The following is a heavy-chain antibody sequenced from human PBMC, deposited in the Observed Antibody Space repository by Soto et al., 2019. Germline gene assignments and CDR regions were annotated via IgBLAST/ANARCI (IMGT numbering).Heavy chain of an antibody. CDR2: TNHSGST. Sequence: SETLSLTCAVYGGSFSGYYWSWIRQPPGKELEWIGETNHSGSTNYNPSLKRRDTISVDPSKNQFSLKLTSCTAADTAVYYCARRGSYYGSGSYSYYFDYWGQGTLVTVSS. D-gene: IGHD3-10*01. V-gene: IGHV4-34*01. CDR3: ARRGSYYGSGSYSYYFDY. CDR1: GGSFSGYY. J-gene: IGHJ4*02.